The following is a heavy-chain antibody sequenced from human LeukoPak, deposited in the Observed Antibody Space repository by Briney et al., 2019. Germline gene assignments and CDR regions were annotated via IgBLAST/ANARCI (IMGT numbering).Heavy chain of an antibody. Sequence: SETLSLTCTVSGGSISSYYWSWIRQPPGKGLEWIGYIYYSGSTNYNPSLKSRVTISVDTSKNQFSLKLSSVTAADTAVYYCARDYYDSSGPRYFDYWGQGTLVTVSS. J-gene: IGHJ4*02. D-gene: IGHD3-22*01. CDR2: IYYSGST. CDR3: ARDYYDSSGPRYFDY. CDR1: GGSISSYY. V-gene: IGHV4-59*01.